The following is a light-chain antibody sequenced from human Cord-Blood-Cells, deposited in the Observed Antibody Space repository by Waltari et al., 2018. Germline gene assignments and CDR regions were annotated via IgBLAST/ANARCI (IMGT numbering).Light chain of an antibody. Sequence: DIQMTQSPSSLSASVGDRVTITCRASQSISSYLNWYQQKPGKAPKLLIYAASSLQRGVPARFGSGGSRTDFTLTISSLQPADVATYYCQQSDSTPTTIAQGTRLATK. CDR1: QSISSY. CDR2: AAS. V-gene: IGKV1-39*01. J-gene: IGKJ5*01. CDR3: QQSDSTPTT.